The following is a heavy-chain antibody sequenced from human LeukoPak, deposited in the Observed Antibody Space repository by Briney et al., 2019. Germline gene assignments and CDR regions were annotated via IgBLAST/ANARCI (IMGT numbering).Heavy chain of an antibody. Sequence: ASVKVSCKASGGTFSSYAISWVRQAPGQGLEWMGRINPKSGGTHDAQKFQGRVTMTRDTSISTVYMELSRLRSDDTAVYYCARGYYYDRSDYYSDAFDIWGQGTMVTVSS. CDR3: ARGYYYDRSDYYSDAFDI. J-gene: IGHJ3*02. D-gene: IGHD3-22*01. CDR1: GGTFSSYA. V-gene: IGHV1-2*06. CDR2: INPKSGGT.